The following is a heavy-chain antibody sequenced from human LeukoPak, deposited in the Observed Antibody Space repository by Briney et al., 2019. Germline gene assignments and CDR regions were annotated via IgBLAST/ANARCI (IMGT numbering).Heavy chain of an antibody. CDR3: ARGVVGDAFDI. CDR2: IIPIFGTA. D-gene: IGHD2-21*01. J-gene: IGHJ3*02. CDR1: GGTFSSYA. V-gene: IGHV1-69*13. Sequence: GASVKVSCKAFGGTFSSYAISWVRQAPGQGLEWMGGIIPIFGTANYAQKFQGRVTITADESTSTAYMELSSLRSEDTAVYYCARGVVGDAFDIWGQGTMVTVSS.